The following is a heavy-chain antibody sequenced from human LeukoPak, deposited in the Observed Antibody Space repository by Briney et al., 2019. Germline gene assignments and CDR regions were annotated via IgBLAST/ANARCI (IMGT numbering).Heavy chain of an antibody. Sequence: SETLSLTCAVSGGSLSSSYWSWIRQPPGKGLEWIGYISNSGSTSYNPSLKSRVTISVDTSKNQFSLKLSSVTAADSAVYYCASFCASTTCYNDGTNFAFWGQGTLVTVSS. V-gene: IGHV4-59*08. D-gene: IGHD2-2*01. CDR3: ASFCASTTCYNDGTNFAF. J-gene: IGHJ4*02. CDR1: GGSLSSSY. CDR2: ISNSGST.